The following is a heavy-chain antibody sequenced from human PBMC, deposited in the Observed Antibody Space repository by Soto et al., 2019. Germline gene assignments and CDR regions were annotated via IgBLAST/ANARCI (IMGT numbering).Heavy chain of an antibody. CDR1: GDSITRSNFY. CDR3: ARHKTTMLTVVAAFDP. Sequence: SETLSLTCTVSGDSITRSNFYWGWIRQPPGKGLEWLGSIFYSGSTFYNPALKSRVTFSVDTSKNHFSLKLSSVTAADTAVYYCARHKTTMLTVVAAFDPWGQGTRVTVSS. CDR2: IFYSGST. V-gene: IGHV4-39*02. D-gene: IGHD3-22*01. J-gene: IGHJ5*02.